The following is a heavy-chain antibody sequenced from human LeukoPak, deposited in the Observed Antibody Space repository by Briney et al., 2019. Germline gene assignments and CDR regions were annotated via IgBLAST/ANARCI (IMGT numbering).Heavy chain of an antibody. V-gene: IGHV3-7*01. CDR3: ARSPSYLYSGSYYDYYYYMDV. CDR2: IKQDGSEK. D-gene: IGHD1-26*01. Sequence: PGRSLSLSCAASGFTFSSYWMSWVRQAPGKGLEWVADIKQDGSEKYYVDSVKGRFTISRDNAKNSLYLQMNSLRAEDTAVYYCARSPSYLYSGSYYDYYYYMDVWGKGTTVTVSS. J-gene: IGHJ6*03. CDR1: GFTFSSYW.